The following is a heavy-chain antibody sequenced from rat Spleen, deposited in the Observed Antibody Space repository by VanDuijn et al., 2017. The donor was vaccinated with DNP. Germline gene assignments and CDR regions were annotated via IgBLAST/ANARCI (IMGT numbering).Heavy chain of an antibody. Sequence: EVQLVESDGGLVQPGRSLKLSCAASGFNFNDYWMGWVRQAPGKGLEWIGQINKDSSAIAYIPSLRDKFTISRDNDQNTLHLQMSNLGSEDTAFYYCARGPNYGGYADYFDYWGQGVMVTVSS. D-gene: IGHD1-11*01. J-gene: IGHJ2*01. CDR1: GFNFNDYW. CDR3: ARGPNYGGYADYFDY. V-gene: IGHV4-2*01. CDR2: INKDSSAI.